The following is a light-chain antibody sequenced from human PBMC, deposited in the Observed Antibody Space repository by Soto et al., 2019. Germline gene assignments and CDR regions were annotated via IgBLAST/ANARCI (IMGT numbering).Light chain of an antibody. V-gene: IGKV3-11*01. CDR1: QSVGTF. Sequence: EIVLTQSPGTLSLSPGERATLSWRASQSVGTFFAWYQQKPGQAPRLLIYDASNRATGIPARFRGSGSGTDFTLTISSLEPEDFALYYCQQCYNWPQWTFGQGTKVDIK. CDR3: QQCYNWPQWT. CDR2: DAS. J-gene: IGKJ1*01.